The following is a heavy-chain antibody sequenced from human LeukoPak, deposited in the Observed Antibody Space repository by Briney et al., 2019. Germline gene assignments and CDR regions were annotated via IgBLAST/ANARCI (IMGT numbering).Heavy chain of an antibody. CDR1: GITFSSYW. V-gene: IGHV3-7*01. J-gene: IGHJ4*02. CDR2: IKQDGSEK. Sequence: GGSLRLSCAASGITFSSYWMSWVRQAPGKGLEWVANIKQDGSEKYYVDSVKGRFTISRDNAKNSLYLQMNSLRAEDTAVYYCAREWAPYCGGDCYSFDYWGQGTLVTVSS. CDR3: AREWAPYCGGDCYSFDY. D-gene: IGHD2-21*02.